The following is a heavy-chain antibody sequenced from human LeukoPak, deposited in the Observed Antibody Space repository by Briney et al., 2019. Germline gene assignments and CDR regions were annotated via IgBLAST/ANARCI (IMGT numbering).Heavy chain of an antibody. CDR2: FDPEDGET. Sequence: ASVKVSCKVSGYTLTELSMHWVRQAPGKGLEWMGGFDPEDGETIYAQKFQGRVTMTEDTSTDTAYMELSSLRSEDTAVFYCATPAGLYSSGYLDYWGQGPLVTVSS. D-gene: IGHD3-22*01. J-gene: IGHJ4*02. CDR1: GYTLTELS. V-gene: IGHV1-24*01. CDR3: ATPAGLYSSGYLDY.